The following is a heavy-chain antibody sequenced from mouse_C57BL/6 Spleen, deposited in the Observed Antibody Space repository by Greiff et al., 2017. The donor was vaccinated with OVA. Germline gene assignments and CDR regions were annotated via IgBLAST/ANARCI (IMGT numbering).Heavy chain of an antibody. CDR2: ISDGGSYT. CDR1: GFTFSSYA. J-gene: IGHJ1*03. Sequence: EVMLVESGGGLVKPGGSLKLSCAASGFTFSSYAMSWVRQTPEKRLEWVATISDGGSYTYYPDNVKGRFTISRDNAKNNLYLQMRHLKSEDTAMYYCARDRDGWYFDVWGTGTTVTVSS. V-gene: IGHV5-4*01. D-gene: IGHD3-3*01. CDR3: ARDRDGWYFDV.